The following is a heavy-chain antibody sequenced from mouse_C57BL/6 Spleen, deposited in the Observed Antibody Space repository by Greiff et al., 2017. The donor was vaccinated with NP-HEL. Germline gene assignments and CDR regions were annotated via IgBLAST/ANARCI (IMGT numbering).Heavy chain of an antibody. CDR1: GYAFTNYL. D-gene: IGHD2-5*01. J-gene: IGHJ3*01. V-gene: IGHV1-54*01. Sequence: QVQLKESGAELVRPGTSVKVSCKASGYAFTNYLIEWVKQRPGQGLEWIGVINPGSGGTNYNEKFKGKATLTADKSSSTAYMQLSSLTSEDSAVYFCARGGYSNYVRFAYWGQGTLVTVSA. CDR2: INPGSGGT. CDR3: ARGGYSNYVRFAY.